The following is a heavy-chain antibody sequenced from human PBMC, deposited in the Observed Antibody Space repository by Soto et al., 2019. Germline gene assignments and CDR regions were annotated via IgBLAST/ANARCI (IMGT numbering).Heavy chain of an antibody. Sequence: QVQLQESGPGLVKPSQTLSLTCTVSGGSISSGGYYWSWIRQHPGKGLEWIGYIYYSGSTYYNPSLKSRVTISVDTSKNQFSLKLSSMTAADTAVYYCARKGILTGYSDYFDYWGQGTLVTVSS. CDR3: ARKGILTGYSDYFDY. D-gene: IGHD3-9*01. CDR2: IYYSGST. J-gene: IGHJ4*02. CDR1: GGSISSGGYY. V-gene: IGHV4-31*03.